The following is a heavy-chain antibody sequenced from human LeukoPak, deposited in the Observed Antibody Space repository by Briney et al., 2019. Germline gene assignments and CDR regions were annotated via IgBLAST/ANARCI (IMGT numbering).Heavy chain of an antibody. J-gene: IGHJ6*03. CDR2: IRSNANSYAT. V-gene: IGHV3-73*01. CDR3: TSPPAFQTRSSYYYYYMDV. Sequence: GGSLRLSCAASGFTFSGSAMHWVRQASGKGLEWVGRIRSNANSYATAYAASVKGRFTISRDDSKNTAYLQMNSLKTEDTAVYYCTSPPAFQTRSSYYYYYMDVWGKGTTVTVSS. CDR1: GFTFSGSA. D-gene: IGHD2/OR15-2a*01.